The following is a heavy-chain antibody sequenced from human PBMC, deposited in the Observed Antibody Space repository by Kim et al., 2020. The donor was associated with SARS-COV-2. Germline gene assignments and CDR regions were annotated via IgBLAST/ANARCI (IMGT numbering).Heavy chain of an antibody. CDR1: GFTFSSYW. V-gene: IGHV3-74*01. Sequence: GGSLRLSCAASGFTFSSYWMHWVRQAPGEGLVWVSRINDDGSSTNYADSVQGRFTISRDNAKNTLYLQMNSLRAEDTAVYYCARVSYGSGWIDYWGQGTLVTVSS. CDR2: INDDGSST. D-gene: IGHD6-19*01. CDR3: ARVSYGSGWIDY. J-gene: IGHJ4*02.